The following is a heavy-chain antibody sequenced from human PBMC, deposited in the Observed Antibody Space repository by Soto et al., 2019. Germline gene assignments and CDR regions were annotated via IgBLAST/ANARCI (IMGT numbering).Heavy chain of an antibody. V-gene: IGHV4-39*07. Sequence: SETLSLTCTVSGGSISSSSYYWGWIRQPPGKGLEWIGSIYYSGSTYYNSSLKSRVTISVDTSKNQFSLKLSSVTAADTAVYYCARDSGVVVPAAKYYYYGMDVWGQGTTVTVSS. CDR3: ARDSGVVVPAAKYYYYGMDV. D-gene: IGHD2-2*01. CDR2: IYYSGST. CDR1: GGSISSSSYY. J-gene: IGHJ6*02.